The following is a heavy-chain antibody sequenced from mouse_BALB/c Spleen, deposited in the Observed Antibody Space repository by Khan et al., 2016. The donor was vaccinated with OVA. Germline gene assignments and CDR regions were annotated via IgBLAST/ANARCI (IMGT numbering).Heavy chain of an antibody. J-gene: IGHJ1*01. Sequence: QIQLVQSGPELKKPGETVKISCKASGYTFTNYGMNWVKQAPGKGLKWMGWINTYTGEPTYADDFKGRFAFSLETSANTAYLQINNLKNEDTATYCCVRSASYWFFDVWGAGTTVTVSS. CDR2: INTYTGEP. V-gene: IGHV9-3-1*01. CDR1: GYTFTNYG. CDR3: VRSASYWFFDV. D-gene: IGHD6-1*01.